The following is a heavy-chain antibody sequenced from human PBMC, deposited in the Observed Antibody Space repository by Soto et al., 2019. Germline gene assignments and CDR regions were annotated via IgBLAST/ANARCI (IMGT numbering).Heavy chain of an antibody. J-gene: IGHJ5*02. CDR2: IYYSGST. Sequence: SETLSLTCTVSGGSISSGDYYWSWIRQPPGKGLEWIGYIYYSGSTYYNPSLKSRVTISVDTSKNQFSLKLSSVTAADTAVYYFARDPGAAANWFDPWGQGTLVTVSS. D-gene: IGHD6-25*01. V-gene: IGHV4-30-4*01. CDR1: GGSISSGDYY. CDR3: ARDPGAAANWFDP.